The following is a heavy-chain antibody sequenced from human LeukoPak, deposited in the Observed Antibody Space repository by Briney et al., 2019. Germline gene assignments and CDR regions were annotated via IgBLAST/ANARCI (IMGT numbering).Heavy chain of an antibody. D-gene: IGHD1-20*01. CDR3: ARHITGTTINGPSYYGMDV. CDR1: GYSFTSYW. CDR2: IYPGDSDT. J-gene: IGHJ6*02. Sequence: GESLKISCKGSGYSFTSYWIGWVRQMPGKGLEWMGIIYPGDSDTRYSPSFQGQVTISADKSISTAYLQWSSLKASDTAMYYCARHITGTTINGPSYYGMDVWGQGTTVTVSS. V-gene: IGHV5-51*01.